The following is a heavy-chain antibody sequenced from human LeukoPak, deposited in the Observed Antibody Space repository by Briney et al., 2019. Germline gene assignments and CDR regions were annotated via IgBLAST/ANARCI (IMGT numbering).Heavy chain of an antibody. CDR3: AKVYATGWSYFDY. Sequence: PGGSLRLSCAASGFTFSSYAMSWVRQAPGKGLEWVSAISGRGGSTYYADSVKGRFTISRDNSKNTLYLQMNSLRVEDTAVYYCAKVYATGWSYFDYWGQGTLVTVSS. CDR2: ISGRGGST. V-gene: IGHV3-23*01. CDR1: GFTFSSYA. D-gene: IGHD6-19*01. J-gene: IGHJ4*02.